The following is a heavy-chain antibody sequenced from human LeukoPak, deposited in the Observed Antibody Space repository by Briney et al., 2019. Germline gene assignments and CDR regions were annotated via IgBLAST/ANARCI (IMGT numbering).Heavy chain of an antibody. CDR2: IYYSGST. Sequence: SETLSLTCTVSGGPISSSSYYWGWIRQPPGKGLEWIGSIYYSGSTYYNPSLKSRVTISVDTSKNQFSLKLSSVTAADTAVYYCAREEKELVYYFDYWGQGTLVTVSS. CDR3: AREEKELVYYFDY. D-gene: IGHD2-8*02. CDR1: GGPISSSSYY. J-gene: IGHJ4*02. V-gene: IGHV4-39*02.